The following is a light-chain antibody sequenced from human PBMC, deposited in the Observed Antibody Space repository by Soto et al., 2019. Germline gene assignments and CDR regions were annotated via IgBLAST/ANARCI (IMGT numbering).Light chain of an antibody. CDR1: QSVSRN. V-gene: IGKV3-11*01. Sequence: EVVLTQSPATLYLSPGERATLSCRASQSVSRNLAWYQQKPGQAPRLLIYESSNRATGIPARFSGSGSGTDFTLTISSLEPEDFAVYYCQQRSNWQVTFGQGTRLEIK. CDR3: QQRSNWQVT. CDR2: ESS. J-gene: IGKJ5*01.